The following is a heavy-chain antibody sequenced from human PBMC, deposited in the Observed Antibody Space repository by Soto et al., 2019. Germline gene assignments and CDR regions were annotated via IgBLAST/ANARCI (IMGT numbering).Heavy chain of an antibody. V-gene: IGHV3-30-3*01. CDR2: VSFDGVNK. CDR3: ARDPDLIEAAGNYFDY. J-gene: IGHJ4*02. D-gene: IGHD6-13*01. CDR1: GFTLNTYS. Sequence: GGSLRLSCSVSGFTLNTYSMHWVRQAPGKGLEWVAVVSFDGVNKHYRDSVKGRFTISRDIAKNRLYLQMTSLRLEDTALYYCARDPDLIEAAGNYFDYWGQGTLVTVSS.